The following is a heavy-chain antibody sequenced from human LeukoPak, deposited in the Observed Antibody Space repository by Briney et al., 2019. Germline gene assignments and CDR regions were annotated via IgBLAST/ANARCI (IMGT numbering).Heavy chain of an antibody. Sequence: SETLSLTCTVSGXSISTYYRSWIRQPVGKGLEWIGYIYYNESTNYNPSVKSRVTISADTSKNQFSLKLRSVTAADTAVYYCARGRWLVNYWGQGTLVTVSS. CDR3: ARGRWLVNY. CDR2: IYYNEST. V-gene: IGHV4-59*01. J-gene: IGHJ4*02. D-gene: IGHD6-19*01. CDR1: GXSISTYY.